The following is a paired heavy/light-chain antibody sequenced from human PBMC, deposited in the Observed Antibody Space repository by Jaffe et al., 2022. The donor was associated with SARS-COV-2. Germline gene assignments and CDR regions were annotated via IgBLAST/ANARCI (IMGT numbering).Light chain of an antibody. CDR2: RDN. CDR3: QAWDTYTGVF. V-gene: IGLV3-1*01. J-gene: IGLJ2*01. Sequence: SFELTQPPSVSVSPGQTASITCSGDKLGNKYVCWYQQKPDQSPVLVIFRDNERPSGIPERFSGSNSGNTATLTITGTQALDEADYYCQAWDTYTGVFFGGGTRLTVL. CDR1: KLGNKY.
Heavy chain of an antibody. J-gene: IGHJ4*01. Sequence: QAQLVQSGAEVKKPGASVKVSCKAAGYSFTAYALHWVRQAPGQGLEWMGWINVGTGHTKYAQKFQDRVTITSDTSATTTYIQLGGLTSGDTAVYFCARDRLPHSSGWSAFDIWGQGTLVTVSS. CDR3: ARDRLPHSSGWSAFDI. CDR2: INVGTGHT. V-gene: IGHV1-3*01. D-gene: IGHD6-19*01. CDR1: GYSFTAYA.